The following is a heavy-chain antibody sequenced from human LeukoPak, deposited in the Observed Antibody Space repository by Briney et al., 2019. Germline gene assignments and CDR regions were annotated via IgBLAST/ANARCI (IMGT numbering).Heavy chain of an antibody. CDR3: ARESITGTTLDY. J-gene: IGHJ4*02. D-gene: IGHD1-14*01. CDR1: GGSISSGSYY. CDR2: IYTSGST. V-gene: IGHV4-61*02. Sequence: PSETLSLTCTVSGGSISSGSYYWSWIRQPAGKGLEWIGRIYTSGSTNYNPSLKSRVTISVDTSKNQFSLKLSSVTAADTAVYYCARESITGTTLDYWGQGTLVTVSS.